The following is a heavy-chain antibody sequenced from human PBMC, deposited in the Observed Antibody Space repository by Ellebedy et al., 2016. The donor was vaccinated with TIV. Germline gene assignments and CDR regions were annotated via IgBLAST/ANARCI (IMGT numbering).Heavy chain of an antibody. D-gene: IGHD5-18*01. CDR2: ITHSGST. CDR3: ARCPGDTAMVTCYFDY. CDR1: GGSFSGYY. Sequence: MPSETLSLTCAVYGGSFSGYYWSWIRQPPWKGLDWIGEITHSGSTNYNPSLKSRVTVSVDTSKNQFSLKLSSVTAADTAVYYCARCPGDTAMVTCYFDYWGQGTLVTVSS. J-gene: IGHJ4*02. V-gene: IGHV4-34*01.